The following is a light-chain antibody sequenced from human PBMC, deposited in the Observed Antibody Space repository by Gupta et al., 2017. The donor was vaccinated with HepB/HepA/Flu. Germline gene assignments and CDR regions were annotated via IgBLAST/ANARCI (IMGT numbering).Light chain of an antibody. V-gene: IGLV2-14*01. CDR2: AVS. Sequence: QSALTQPASVSGSPGQSITISCTGTSSDVGGYNYVSWYQQHPGKAPKLMIYAVSNRPSGVSNRFSGSESGNTASLTISGLQAEDEADYYCSSYTSSSTLRVFGGGTKLTVL. CDR3: SSYTSSSTLRV. J-gene: IGLJ2*01. CDR1: SSDVGGYNY.